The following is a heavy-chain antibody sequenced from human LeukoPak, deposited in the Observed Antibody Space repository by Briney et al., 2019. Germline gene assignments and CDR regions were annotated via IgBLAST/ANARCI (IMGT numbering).Heavy chain of an antibody. CDR3: ATTAGRGDY. V-gene: IGHV1-2*06. D-gene: IGHD2-15*01. CDR1: GYTFTGYY. CDR2: INPNSGDA. J-gene: IGHJ4*02. Sequence: GASVKVSCKTSGYTFTGYYLHWVRQAPGQGLEWMGRINPNSGDANSVQKFQGRVTMTRDTSINTAYMELISLRSDDTAVYHCATTAGRGDYWGQGTLVTVSS.